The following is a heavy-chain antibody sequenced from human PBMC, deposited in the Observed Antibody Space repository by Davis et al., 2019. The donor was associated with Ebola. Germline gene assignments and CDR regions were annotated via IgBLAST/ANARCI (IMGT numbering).Heavy chain of an antibody. Sequence: AASVKVSCKASGYTFTSYGISWVRQAPGQGLEWMGWISAYNGNTNYAQKLQGRVTMTTDTSTSTAYMELRSLRSDDTAVYYCAAGPPYDLEYYGMDVWGQGTTVTVSS. CDR1: GYTFTSYG. V-gene: IGHV1-18*01. CDR2: ISAYNGNT. CDR3: AAGPPYDLEYYGMDV. J-gene: IGHJ6*02. D-gene: IGHD3-3*01.